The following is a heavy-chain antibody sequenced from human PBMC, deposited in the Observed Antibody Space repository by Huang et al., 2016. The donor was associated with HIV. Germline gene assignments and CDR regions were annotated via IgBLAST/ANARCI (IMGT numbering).Heavy chain of an antibody. CDR3: ATLPPVNYGRSGGRVRDY. CDR1: GYTFSNYD. CDR2: RNPNSGKR. J-gene: IGHJ4*02. V-gene: IGHV1-8*01. D-gene: IGHD2-15*01. Sequence: QVQLVQSGAEVKKPGASVKVSCKASGYTFSNYDINWVRQAPGQGLEWMGWRNPNSGKRSYAQKFQGRVTMTRSTSISTAYMELSRLRFEDTAVYYCATLPPVNYGRSGGRVRDYWGQGSLVTVSS.